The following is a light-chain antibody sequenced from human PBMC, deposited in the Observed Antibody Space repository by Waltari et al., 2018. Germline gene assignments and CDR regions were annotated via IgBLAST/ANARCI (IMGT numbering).Light chain of an antibody. Sequence: EIVMKQSPATLSVSPGERATLSCRASQSVSSNLGWYQQKPGQAPRLLIYGASTRATGIPVRFSGSGSGTEFTLTISSLQSEDFAVYYCQQYNNWPRTFGQGTKVEVK. CDR2: GAS. CDR3: QQYNNWPRT. J-gene: IGKJ1*01. CDR1: QSVSSN. V-gene: IGKV3-15*01.